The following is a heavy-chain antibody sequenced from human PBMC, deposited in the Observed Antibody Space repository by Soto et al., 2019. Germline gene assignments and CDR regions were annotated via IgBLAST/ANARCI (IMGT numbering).Heavy chain of an antibody. V-gene: IGHV4-34*01. Sequence: SETLSLTCAVYGGSFSGYYWSWIRQPPGKGLEWIGEINHSGSTNYNPSLKSRVTISVDTSKKQFSLKLSSVTAADTAVYYCARLRGVLVYYYYVMDVWGQGTTVTVSS. CDR1: GGSFSGYY. D-gene: IGHD2-8*02. J-gene: IGHJ6*02. CDR3: ARLRGVLVYYYYVMDV. CDR2: INHSGST.